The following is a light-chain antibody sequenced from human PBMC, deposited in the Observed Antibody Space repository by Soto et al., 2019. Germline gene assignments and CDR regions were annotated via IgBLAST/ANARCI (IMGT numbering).Light chain of an antibody. CDR3: QQRSNWPST. J-gene: IGKJ4*01. Sequence: EIVLTQSPATLSLSPGERAALSCRASQSVSSYSAWYQQKPGQAPRLLIYDASKRAPGIPARFTGSGSGTDFTLTISSLEPEDFAVYFCQQRSNWPSTFGGGT. CDR2: DAS. V-gene: IGKV3-11*01. CDR1: QSVSSY.